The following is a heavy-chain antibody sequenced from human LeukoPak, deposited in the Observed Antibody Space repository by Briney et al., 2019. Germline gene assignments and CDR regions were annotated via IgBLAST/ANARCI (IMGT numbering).Heavy chain of an antibody. D-gene: IGHD2-8*01. V-gene: IGHV3-23*01. Sequence: GGSLRLSCAASGFTFSSYAMSWVRQAPGKGLEWVSAISGSGGSTYYADSVKGRFTISKDNSKNTLYLQMNSLRAEDTAVYYCAKSLGVVLMPEDYWGQGTLVTVSS. CDR3: AKSLGVVLMPEDY. CDR2: ISGSGGST. CDR1: GFTFSSYA. J-gene: IGHJ4*02.